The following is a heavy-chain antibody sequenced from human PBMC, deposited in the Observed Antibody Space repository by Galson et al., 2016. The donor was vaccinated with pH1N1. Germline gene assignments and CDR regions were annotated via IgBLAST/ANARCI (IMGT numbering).Heavy chain of an antibody. CDR2: ISGSGGSP. CDR1: GFTFSSYA. D-gene: IGHD4-23*01. CDR3: ATDPSAFYGGEELASYYFDS. J-gene: IGHJ4*02. Sequence: SLRLSCAASGFTFSSYAMSWVRQAPGKGLEWVSSISGSGGSPYSAASVKGRFTISRDNSKNTLYLQMNSLRAEDTAAYYCATDPSAFYGGEELASYYFDSWGQGTLVTVSS. V-gene: IGHV3-23*01.